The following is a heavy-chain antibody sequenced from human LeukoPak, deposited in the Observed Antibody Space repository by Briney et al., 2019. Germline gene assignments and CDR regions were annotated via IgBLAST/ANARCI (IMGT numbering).Heavy chain of an antibody. V-gene: IGHV3-66*04. Sequence: GGSLRLSCAASGFTVSSNYMSWVRQAPGKGPEWVSVIYRDGTTYYADSVRGRFTISRDNSKNTVYLQMNSLRTEDTAVYFCSRHSRIVATMAWGQGTLVTVSS. CDR2: IYRDGTT. D-gene: IGHD5-12*01. CDR3: SRHSRIVATMA. CDR1: GFTVSSNY. J-gene: IGHJ4*02.